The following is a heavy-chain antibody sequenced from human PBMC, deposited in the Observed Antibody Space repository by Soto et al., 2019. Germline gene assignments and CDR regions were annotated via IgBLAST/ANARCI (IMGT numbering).Heavy chain of an antibody. Sequence: GGSLXLSCAASGFXFSSYAMSWVRQAPGKGLEWVSAISGSGGSTYYADSVKGRFTISRDNSKNTLYLQMNSLRAEDTAVYYCAKDTPPPIEWPPSGMGVWGQGTTVTVSS. J-gene: IGHJ6*02. CDR3: AKDTPPPIEWPPSGMGV. D-gene: IGHD3-3*01. CDR1: GFXFSSYA. CDR2: ISGSGGST. V-gene: IGHV3-23*01.